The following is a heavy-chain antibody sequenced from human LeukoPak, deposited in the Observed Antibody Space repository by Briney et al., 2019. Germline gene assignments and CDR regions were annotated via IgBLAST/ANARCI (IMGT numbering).Heavy chain of an antibody. D-gene: IGHD3-10*01. Sequence: GESLKISCQVSGYIFTHYWIGWVRLMPGKGLESMGIIYPADSHTTYSTPFQGQVSISADKSISTVYLQWSSLKPSDTAIYYCARQSRDGSKTRGYYFDYWGQGTLVTVSS. CDR2: IYPADSHT. J-gene: IGHJ4*02. CDR3: ARQSRDGSKTRGYYFDY. CDR1: GYIFTHYW. V-gene: IGHV5-51*01.